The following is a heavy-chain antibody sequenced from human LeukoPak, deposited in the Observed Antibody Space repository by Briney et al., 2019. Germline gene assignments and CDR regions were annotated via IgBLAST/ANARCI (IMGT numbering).Heavy chain of an antibody. V-gene: IGHV3-21*01. Sequence: PGGSLRLSCTASGFTFSSYSMNWVRQAPGKGLEWVSSISTSSSYIYYADSVKGRFTISRDNARNSLYLQMNTLRAEDTAVYYCASGHGSYYYPLVWGKGTTVTVSS. CDR3: ASGHGSYYYPLV. CDR2: ISTSSSYI. J-gene: IGHJ6*04. CDR1: GFTFSSYS. D-gene: IGHD1-26*01.